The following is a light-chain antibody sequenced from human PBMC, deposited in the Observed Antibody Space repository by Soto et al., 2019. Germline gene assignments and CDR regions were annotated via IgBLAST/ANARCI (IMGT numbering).Light chain of an antibody. V-gene: IGKV3-15*01. CDR1: QSVSSN. Sequence: EIVMTQSPATLSVSPGERATLSCRASQSVSSNLAWYQQKPGQAPRLLIYGASTRATGLPARFTGSGSGTEFTLTISSLQSEDFAVYYCQQYNNWPPWTFGQGTKVEIE. CDR2: GAS. CDR3: QQYNNWPPWT. J-gene: IGKJ1*01.